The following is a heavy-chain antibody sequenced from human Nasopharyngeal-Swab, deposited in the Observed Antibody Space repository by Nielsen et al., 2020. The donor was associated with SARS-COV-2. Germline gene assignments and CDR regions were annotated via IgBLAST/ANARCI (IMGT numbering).Heavy chain of an antibody. D-gene: IGHD2-2*01. CDR2: ISAYNGNT. J-gene: IGHJ6*03. V-gene: IGHV1-18*01. CDR1: GGTFSSYG. Sequence: ASVKVSCKASGGTFSSYGISWVRQAPGQGLEWMGWISAYNGNTNYAQKLQGRVTMTTDTSTSTAYMELRSLRSDDTAVYYCARDPLLYCSSTSCYGSRFNYYYYYMDVWGKGTTVTVSS. CDR3: ARDPLLYCSSTSCYGSRFNYYYYYMDV.